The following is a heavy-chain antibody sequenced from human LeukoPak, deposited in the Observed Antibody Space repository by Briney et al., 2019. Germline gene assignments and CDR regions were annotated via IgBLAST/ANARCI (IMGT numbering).Heavy chain of an antibody. CDR1: GFTFGSCA. CDR2: INGSGANT. V-gene: IGHV3-23*01. CDR3: AKDVRGYNRPFDY. D-gene: IGHD3-10*02. Sequence: GGSLRLPCAASGFTFGSCAMNWVRQAPGKGLEWLSSINGSGANTYYADPVEGRFTISRDNSQNTLYLQMNSLRAEDTAVYYCAKDVRGYNRPFDYWGQGTLVTVSS. J-gene: IGHJ4*02.